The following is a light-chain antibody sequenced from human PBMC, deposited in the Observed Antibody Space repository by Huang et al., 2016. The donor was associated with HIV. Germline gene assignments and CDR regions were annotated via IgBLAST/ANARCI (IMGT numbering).Light chain of an antibody. CDR3: QQYDKWPPLLT. CDR1: ESAGSS. J-gene: IGKJ4*01. CDR2: GAS. V-gene: IGKV3-15*01. Sequence: EIVMTQSPATLSVSPGERVILSCRASESAGSSLAWYQQKPGQDPRFLIYGASTRASGVAPRFIGSGSGTEFTLSISGLQSADFAVYYCQQYDKWPPLLTFGGGTKVEIK.